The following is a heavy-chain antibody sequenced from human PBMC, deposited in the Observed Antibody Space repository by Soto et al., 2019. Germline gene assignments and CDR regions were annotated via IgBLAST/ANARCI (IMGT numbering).Heavy chain of an antibody. D-gene: IGHD3-10*01. CDR3: ARDRIYGSGSYSYYYYYGMDV. CDR1: GYTITAHL. V-gene: IGHV1-2*04. J-gene: IGHJ6*02. CDR2: INAKSGGT. Sequence: ASVKVSCKASGYTITAHLLHWVRQAPGQGLEWMGWINAKSGGTDYAQKFQGWVTMTRDTSISTAYMELSRLRSDDTAVYYCARDRIYGSGSYSYYYYYGMDVWGQGTTVTVSS.